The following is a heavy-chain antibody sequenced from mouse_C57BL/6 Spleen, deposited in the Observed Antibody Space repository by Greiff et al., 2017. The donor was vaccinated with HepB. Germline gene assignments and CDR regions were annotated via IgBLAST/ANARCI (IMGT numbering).Heavy chain of an antibody. CDR3: ARVSGSNWGYAMDY. J-gene: IGHJ4*01. V-gene: IGHV1-22*01. D-gene: IGHD4-1*01. CDR2: INPNNGGT. Sequence: SGPELVKPGASVKMSCKASGYTFTDYNMHWVKQSHGKSLEWIGYINPNNGGTSYNQKFKGKATLTVNKSSSTAYMELRSLTSEDSAVYYCARVSGSNWGYAMDYWGQGTSVTVSS. CDR1: GYTFTDYN.